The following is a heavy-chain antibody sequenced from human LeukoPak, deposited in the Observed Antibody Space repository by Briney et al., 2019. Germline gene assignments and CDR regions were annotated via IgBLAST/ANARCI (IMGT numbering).Heavy chain of an antibody. CDR1: GFTFSSYV. J-gene: IGHJ4*02. CDR2: ISGSDGST. V-gene: IGHV3-23*01. D-gene: IGHD2/OR15-2a*01. CDR3: AKDSAKKYDDY. Sequence: PGGSLRLSCAASGFTFSSYVMHWVRLAPGKGLEWVSGISGSDGSTYYADSVKGRFTISRDNSKNTLFLQMNSLRAEDTAVYYCAKDSAKKYDDYWGQGTLVTVSS.